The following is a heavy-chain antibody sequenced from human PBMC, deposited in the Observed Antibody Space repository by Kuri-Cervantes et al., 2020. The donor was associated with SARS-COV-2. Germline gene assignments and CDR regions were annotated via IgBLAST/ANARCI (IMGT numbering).Heavy chain of an antibody. CDR2: TRSKAYGGTT. V-gene: IGHV3-49*04. J-gene: IGHJ4*02. CDR3: TRDSLWSGYFNY. Sequence: GESLKISCTASGFTFGDYAMSWVRQAPGKGLEWVGFTRSKAYGGTTEYAASVKGRFTISRDDSKSIAYLQMNSLKTEDTAVYYCTRDSLWSGYFNYWGQGTLVTVSS. D-gene: IGHD3-3*01. CDR1: GFTFGDYA.